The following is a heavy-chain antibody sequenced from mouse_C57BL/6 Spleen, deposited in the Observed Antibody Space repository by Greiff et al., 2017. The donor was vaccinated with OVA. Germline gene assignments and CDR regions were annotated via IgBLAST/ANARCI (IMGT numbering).Heavy chain of an antibody. CDR1: GYTFTSYW. Sequence: QVQLQQPGAELVMPGASVKLSCKASGYTFTSYWMHWVKQRPGQGLEWIGEIDPSDSYTNYNQKFKGKSTFTVDKSSSTAYMQLSSLTSEDSAVYYCARWGYYGSSYQEDYWGQGTSVTVSS. CDR3: ARWGYYGSSYQEDY. D-gene: IGHD1-1*01. CDR2: IDPSDSYT. J-gene: IGHJ4*01. V-gene: IGHV1-69*01.